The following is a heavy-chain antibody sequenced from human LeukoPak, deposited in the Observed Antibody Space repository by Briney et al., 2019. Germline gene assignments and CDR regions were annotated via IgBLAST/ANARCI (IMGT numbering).Heavy chain of an antibody. CDR1: GASFSSGDQY. D-gene: IGHD3-22*01. Sequence: SETLSLTCTVSGASFSSGDQYWNWIRQSPGKGLEWIGSIHPSGTLYNNPSLESRVTMSMDTSKNQLSLNLNSVTAADTAVYFCSRGLDSRKLGYWGQGTLVTVSS. CDR2: IHPSGTL. CDR3: SRGLDSRKLGY. J-gene: IGHJ4*02. V-gene: IGHV4-31*03.